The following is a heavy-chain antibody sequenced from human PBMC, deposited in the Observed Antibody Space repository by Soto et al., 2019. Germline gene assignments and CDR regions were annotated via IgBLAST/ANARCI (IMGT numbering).Heavy chain of an antibody. CDR2: ICHSGNT. Sequence: SETLSLTCTVSGGSITIGGYCWSWIRQPPGQGLEWIGYICHSGNTYYNPSLKSRVTTSLDRSKNQFSLNLSSVTAADTAVYYCARHGVITRIEGGGLLSAFDIWGQGTMVTVSS. J-gene: IGHJ3*02. V-gene: IGHV4-30-2*01. CDR3: ARHGVITRIEGGGLLSAFDI. CDR1: GGSITIGGYC. D-gene: IGHD3-22*01.